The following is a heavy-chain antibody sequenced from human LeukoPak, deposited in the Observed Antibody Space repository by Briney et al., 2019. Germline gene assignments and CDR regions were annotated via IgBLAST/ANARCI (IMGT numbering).Heavy chain of an antibody. J-gene: IGHJ6*02. CDR3: ARVYYDFWSGYYNFSPYYGMDV. V-gene: IGHV4-59*01. CDR1: GGSISSYY. CDR2: IYYSGST. D-gene: IGHD3-3*01. Sequence: SETLSLTCTVSGGSISSYYWSWIRQPPGKGLEWIGYIYYSGSTNYNPSLKSRVTISVDTSKNQFSLKLSSVTAADTAVYYCARVYYDFWSGYYNFSPYYGMDVWGQGTTVTVSS.